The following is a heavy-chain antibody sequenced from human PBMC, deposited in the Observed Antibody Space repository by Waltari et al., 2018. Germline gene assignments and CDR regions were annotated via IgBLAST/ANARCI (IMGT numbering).Heavy chain of an antibody. V-gene: IGHV3-48*04. D-gene: IGHD3-22*01. Sequence: EVQLVESGGGLVQPGGSLRLSCAASGFTFSNYNMNWVRQAPGKGLEWVSYISSSGSTIYYADSVKGRFTISRDNAKNSLYLQMNSLRAEDTAVYYCAREKYYDSSGYYLKYDYWGQGTLVTVSP. CDR3: AREKYYDSSGYYLKYDY. J-gene: IGHJ4*02. CDR2: ISSSGSTI. CDR1: GFTFSNYN.